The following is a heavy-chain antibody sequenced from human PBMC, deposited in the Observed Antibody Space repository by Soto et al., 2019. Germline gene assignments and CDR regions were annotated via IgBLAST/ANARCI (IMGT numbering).Heavy chain of an antibody. CDR1: GYTFTSYG. D-gene: IGHD3-10*01. CDR2: ISAYNGNT. CDR3: ARDYMVRGFSGY. Sequence: ASVKVSCKASGYTFTSYGISWVRQAPGQGLEWMGWISAYNGNTNYAQKLQGRVTMTTDTSTSTAYMELRSLRFDDTAVYYCARDYMVRGFSGYWGQGTLVTVSS. V-gene: IGHV1-18*01. J-gene: IGHJ4*02.